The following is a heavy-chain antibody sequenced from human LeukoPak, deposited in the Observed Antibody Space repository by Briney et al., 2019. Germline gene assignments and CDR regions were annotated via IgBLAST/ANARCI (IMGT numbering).Heavy chain of an antibody. CDR3: ARLSSGLGDWFDP. D-gene: IGHD6-19*01. Sequence: SETLSLTCTVSGGSISSYYWSWIRQPPGKGLEWIGYIYYSGSTNYNPSLKSQVTISVDTSKNQFSLKLSSVTAADTAVYYCARLSSGLGDWFDPWGQGTLVTVSS. CDR1: GGSISSYY. V-gene: IGHV4-59*01. CDR2: IYYSGST. J-gene: IGHJ5*02.